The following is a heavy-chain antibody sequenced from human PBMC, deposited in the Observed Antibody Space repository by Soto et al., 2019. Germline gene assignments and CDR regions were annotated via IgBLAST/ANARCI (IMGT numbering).Heavy chain of an antibody. D-gene: IGHD4-4*01. CDR2: IYYSGST. V-gene: IGHV4-39*07. CDR1: GGSISSSSYY. Sequence: SETLSLTCTVSGGSISSSSYYWGWIRQPPGKGLEWIGSIYYSGSTYYNPSLKSRVTISVDTSKNQFSLKLSSVTAADTAVYYCARDSLRLQSSHYYYYYMDVWGKGTTVTVSS. J-gene: IGHJ6*03. CDR3: ARDSLRLQSSHYYYYYMDV.